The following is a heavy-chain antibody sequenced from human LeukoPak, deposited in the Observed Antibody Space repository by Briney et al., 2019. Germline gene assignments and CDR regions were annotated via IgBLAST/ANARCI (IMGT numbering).Heavy chain of an antibody. CDR1: GGTFSSYA. Sequence: ASVKVSCKASGGTFSSYAISWVRQAPGQGLEWMGRIIPILGIANYAQKFQGRVTITADKSTSTAYMELSSLRSEDTAVYYCARDPGVGRGVIKGGGEFDYWGQGTLVTVSS. CDR2: IIPILGIA. CDR3: ARDPGVGRGVIKGGGEFDY. V-gene: IGHV1-69*04. D-gene: IGHD3-10*01. J-gene: IGHJ4*02.